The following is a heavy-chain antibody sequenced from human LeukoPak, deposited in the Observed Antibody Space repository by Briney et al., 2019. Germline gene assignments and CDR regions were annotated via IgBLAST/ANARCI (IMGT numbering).Heavy chain of an antibody. CDR3: AIGYSYGFDY. D-gene: IGHD5-18*01. V-gene: IGHV4-4*07. CDR1: GGSISSYY. J-gene: IGHJ4*02. CDR2: VYTSGST. Sequence: SETLSLTCTVSGGSISSYYWSWVRQPAGKGLEWIGRVYTSGSTNNNPSLTSRVTMSVDTSKNQFSLKLSSVTAADTAVYYCAIGYSYGFDYWGQGTLVTVSS.